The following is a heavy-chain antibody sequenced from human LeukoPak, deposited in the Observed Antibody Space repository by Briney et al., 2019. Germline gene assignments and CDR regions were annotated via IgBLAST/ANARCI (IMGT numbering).Heavy chain of an antibody. J-gene: IGHJ6*03. CDR2: INHSGST. Sequence: PSETLSLTCAVYGGSFSGYYWSWIRQPPGKGLEWIGEINHSGSTNYNPSLKSRVTISVDTSKNQFSLKLSSVTAADTAVYYCERPARRRIVVVKDYYYMDVWGKGTTVTVSS. V-gene: IGHV4-34*01. CDR1: GGSFSGYY. CDR3: ERPARRRIVVVKDYYYMDV. D-gene: IGHD3-22*01.